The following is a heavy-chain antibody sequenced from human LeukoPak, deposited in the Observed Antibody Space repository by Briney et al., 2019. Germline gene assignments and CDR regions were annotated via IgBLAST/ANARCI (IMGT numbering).Heavy chain of an antibody. Sequence: SETLSLTCAVSGGSISSSNWWSWVRQPPGKGLEWIGEIYHSGSTNYNPSLKSRVTISVGKSRKHFSLKLNSVTAADTAVYYCARDRGVGYCSGGTCYYYYYMDVWGKGTTVTVSS. CDR3: ARDRGVGYCSGGTCYYYYYMDV. D-gene: IGHD2-15*01. J-gene: IGHJ6*03. CDR1: GGSISSSNW. V-gene: IGHV4-4*02. CDR2: IYHSGST.